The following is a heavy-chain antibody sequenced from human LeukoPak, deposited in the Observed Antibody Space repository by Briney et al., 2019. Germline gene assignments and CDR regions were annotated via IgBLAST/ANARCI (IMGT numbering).Heavy chain of an antibody. CDR3: ARDHGDDAFDI. CDR1: GYTFTGYY. J-gene: IGHJ3*02. Sequence: GSSVKVSCKASGYTFTGYYMHWVRQAPGQGLEWMGWINPNSGGTNHAQKFQGRVTMTRDTSISTAYMELRSVRSDDTAVYYCARDHGDDAFDIWGPGTMVTVSS. CDR2: INPNSGGT. D-gene: IGHD3-3*01. V-gene: IGHV1-2*02.